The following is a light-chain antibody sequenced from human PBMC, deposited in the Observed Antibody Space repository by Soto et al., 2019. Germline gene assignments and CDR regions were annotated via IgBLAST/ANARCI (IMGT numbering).Light chain of an antibody. Sequence: DIQMTQSPSTLSASVGDRVTITCRASQSISSWLAWYQQKPGKAPKLLIYDASSLEIGVPSRFSGSGSGTEFTLTISSLQPDDFATYYCQQYNSYGTFGQGTKVEIK. J-gene: IGKJ1*01. CDR2: DAS. V-gene: IGKV1-5*01. CDR3: QQYNSYGT. CDR1: QSISSW.